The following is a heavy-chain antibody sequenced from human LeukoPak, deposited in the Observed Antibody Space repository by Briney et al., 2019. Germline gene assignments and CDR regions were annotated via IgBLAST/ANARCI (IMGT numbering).Heavy chain of an antibody. CDR2: INPNSGGT. CDR3: ARDLRDIVARNWFDP. Sequence: ASVKVSCKASGGTFSSYAISWVRQAPGQGLEWMGWINPNSGGTNYAQKFQGRVTMTRDTSISTAYMELSRLRSDDTAVYYCARDLRDIVARNWFDPWGQGTLVTVSS. CDR1: GGTFSSYA. D-gene: IGHD2-15*01. V-gene: IGHV1-2*02. J-gene: IGHJ5*02.